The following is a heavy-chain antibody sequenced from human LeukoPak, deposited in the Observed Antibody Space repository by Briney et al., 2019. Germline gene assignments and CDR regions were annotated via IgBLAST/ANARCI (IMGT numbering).Heavy chain of an antibody. J-gene: IGHJ4*02. Sequence: HAGGSLRLSCAASGFTLSSYWMSWVRQAPGKGLEWVANIKQDGSEKYYVDSVKGRFTISRDNAKNSLYLQMNSLRAEDTAVYYCARDDILTGYYVDYWGQGTLVTVSS. CDR2: IKQDGSEK. CDR3: ARDDILTGYYVDY. V-gene: IGHV3-7*01. D-gene: IGHD3-9*01. CDR1: GFTLSSYW.